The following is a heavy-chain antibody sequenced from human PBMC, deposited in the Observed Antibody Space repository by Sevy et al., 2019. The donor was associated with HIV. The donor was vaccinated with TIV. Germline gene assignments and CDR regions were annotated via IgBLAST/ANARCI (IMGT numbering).Heavy chain of an antibody. J-gene: IGHJ5*02. CDR1: GYSFSNYW. CDR2: IYPGDSDT. V-gene: IGHV5-51*01. Sequence: EKSLKISCKASGYSFSNYWIGWVRQVPGKGLEWMGIIYPGDSDTRYSPSFEGQVTISADYSINTAYLQWAGLKESDTAMYYCARQGGGSYLHRAVDTWGQGTLVDVS. D-gene: IGHD1-26*01. CDR3: ARQGGGSYLHRAVDT.